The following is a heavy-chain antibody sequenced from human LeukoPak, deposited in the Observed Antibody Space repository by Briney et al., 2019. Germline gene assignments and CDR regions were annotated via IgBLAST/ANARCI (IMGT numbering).Heavy chain of an antibody. J-gene: IGHJ4*02. V-gene: IGHV1-46*01. D-gene: IGHD3-10*01. CDR2: INPSGGST. CDR1: GYTFTSYY. Sequence: ASVKVSCKASGYTFTSYYMHWVRQAPGQGLEWMGIINPSGGSTSYAQKFQGRVTMTRDTSTSTVYMELSSLRSEDTAVYYCARDRPLWFGELYLAYFDYWGQGTLVTVSS. CDR3: ARDRPLWFGELYLAYFDY.